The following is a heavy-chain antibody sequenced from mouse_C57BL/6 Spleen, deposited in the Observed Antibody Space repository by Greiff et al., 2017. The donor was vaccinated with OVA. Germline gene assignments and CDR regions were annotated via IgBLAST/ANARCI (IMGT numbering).Heavy chain of an antibody. Sequence: QVQLKESGAELVKPGASVKISCKASGYAFSSYWMNWVKQRPGKGLEWIGQIYPGDGDTNYNGKFKGKATLTADKSSSTAYMQLSSLTSEDSAVYFCARRGSSPYYAMDYWGQGTSVTVSS. CDR1: GYAFSSYW. CDR3: ARRGSSPYYAMDY. CDR2: IYPGDGDT. V-gene: IGHV1-80*01. J-gene: IGHJ4*01. D-gene: IGHD1-1*01.